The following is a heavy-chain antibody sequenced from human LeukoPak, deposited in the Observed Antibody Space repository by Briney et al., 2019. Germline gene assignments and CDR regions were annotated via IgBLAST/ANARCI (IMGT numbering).Heavy chain of an antibody. D-gene: IGHD2-15*01. CDR1: GFTFNSYA. CDR3: GKATVGYSSGRYPGWPVDY. Sequence: GGSLRLSCAASGFTFNSYAMYWVRQAPGKGLEWISGIFGSGGSPHYADSVKGRFTISRDNSQEIVYLQLDSLRVEDTALYYCGKATVGYSSGRYPGWPVDYWGQGALVTVSS. V-gene: IGHV3-23*01. J-gene: IGHJ4*02. CDR2: IFGSGGSP.